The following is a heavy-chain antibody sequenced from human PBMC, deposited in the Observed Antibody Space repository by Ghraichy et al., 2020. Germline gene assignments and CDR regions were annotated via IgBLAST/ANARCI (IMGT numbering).Heavy chain of an antibody. CDR3: ASRRDCSGDTCGLN. CDR2: INSDGGTI. V-gene: IGHV3-74*01. J-gene: IGHJ4*02. D-gene: IGHD2-15*01. CDR1: GFTFSSYS. Sequence: GGSLRLSCAASGFTFSSYSMHWVRQAPGKGLVWVSRINSDGGTIIYADSVKGRFTISRDNAKNTLYLQMNSLRAEDTAVYYCASRRDCSGDTCGLNWGQGTLVTVSS.